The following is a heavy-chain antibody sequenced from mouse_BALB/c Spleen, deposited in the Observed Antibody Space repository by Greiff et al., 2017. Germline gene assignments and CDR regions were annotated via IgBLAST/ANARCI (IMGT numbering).Heavy chain of an antibody. Sequence: QVQLQQSGAELVKPGASVKLSCKASGYTFTSYYMYWVKQRPGQGLEWIGEINPSNGGTNFNEKFKSKATLTVDKSSSTAYMQLSSLTSEDSAVYYCTRSYGNYGSEYFDVWGQGTLVTVSA. J-gene: IGHJ3*01. V-gene: IGHV1S81*02. CDR1: GYTFTSYY. CDR2: INPSNGGT. D-gene: IGHD2-10*02. CDR3: TRSYGNYGSEYFDV.